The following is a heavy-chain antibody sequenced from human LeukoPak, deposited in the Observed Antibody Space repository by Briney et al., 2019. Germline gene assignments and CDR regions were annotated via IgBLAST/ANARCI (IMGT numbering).Heavy chain of an antibody. CDR2: ISYDGSNK. D-gene: IGHD3-10*01. CDR3: ARDTGGYYGSGSYYKD. V-gene: IGHV3-30*19. J-gene: IGHJ4*02. CDR1: GYSFTSYW. Sequence: GESLKISCKGSGYSFTSYWIGWVRQAPGKGLEWVAVISYDGSNKYYADSVKGRFTISRDNSKNTLYLQMNSLRAEDTAVYYCARDTGGYYGSGSYYKDWGQGTLVTVSS.